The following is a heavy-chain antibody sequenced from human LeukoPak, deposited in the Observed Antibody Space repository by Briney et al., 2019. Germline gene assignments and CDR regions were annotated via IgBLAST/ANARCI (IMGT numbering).Heavy chain of an antibody. CDR3: AKVMSSLYIVVVVAAHDY. CDR1: GFTFSSYE. CDR2: ISGSGGST. D-gene: IGHD2-15*01. Sequence: GGSLRLSCAASGFTFSSYEMNWVRQAPGKGLEWVSAISGSGGSTYYADSVKGRFTISRDNSKNTLYLQMNSLRAEDTAVYYSAKVMSSLYIVVVVAAHDYWGQGTLVTVSS. V-gene: IGHV3-23*01. J-gene: IGHJ4*02.